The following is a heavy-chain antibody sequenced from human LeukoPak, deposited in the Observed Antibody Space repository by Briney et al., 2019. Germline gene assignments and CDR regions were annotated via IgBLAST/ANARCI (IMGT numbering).Heavy chain of an antibody. CDR3: ARTQLSDTAMSYFDY. V-gene: IGHV3-21*01. Sequence: PGGSLRLSCAASGFTFSSYYMSWVRQAPGKGLEWVSSISSSSSYMYYADSVKGRVTISRDNAKNSLYLQMNSLRAEDTAVYYCARTQLSDTAMSYFDYWGRGTLVTVSS. CDR1: GFTFSSYY. J-gene: IGHJ4*02. D-gene: IGHD5-18*01. CDR2: ISSSSSYM.